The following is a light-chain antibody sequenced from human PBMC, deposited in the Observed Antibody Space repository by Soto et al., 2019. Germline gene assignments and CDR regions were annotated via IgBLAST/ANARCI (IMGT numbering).Light chain of an antibody. CDR2: DAS. Sequence: EILLTQSPGTLSLSPGERATLSCRASQSVSSSTYLAWYQQKPGQAPTLLLYDASSRATGIPDRFSGSGSGADFTLPIRRLEPEDFAVYYFQQYGNSPITFGQGTRLEIK. CDR1: QSVSSSTY. V-gene: IGKV3-20*01. CDR3: QQYGNSPIT. J-gene: IGKJ5*01.